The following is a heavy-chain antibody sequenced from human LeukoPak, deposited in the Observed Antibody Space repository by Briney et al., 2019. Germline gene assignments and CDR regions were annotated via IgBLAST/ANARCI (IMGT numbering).Heavy chain of an antibody. CDR2: IKHDGSEK. J-gene: IGHJ4*02. D-gene: IGHD6-19*01. CDR1: GFIFSSHW. CDR3: ARDSSGWYSGYFDY. V-gene: IGHV3-7*01. Sequence: PGGSLRLSCAASGFIFSSHWMTWVRQAPGKGLEWVANIKHDGSEKDYVDSVKGRFTISRDNAKNSLFLQMNSLRAEDTAVYHCARDSSGWYSGYFDYWGQGTLVTVSS.